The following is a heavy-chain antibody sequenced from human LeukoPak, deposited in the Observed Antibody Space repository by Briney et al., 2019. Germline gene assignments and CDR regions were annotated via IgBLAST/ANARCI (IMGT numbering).Heavy chain of an antibody. Sequence: GGSLRLSCAASGFSVSYNYMSWVRQAPGKGLEWVSVIYSGGRTYYADSVKGRFTISRDISENTLNLQMNSLRAEDTAVYYCARVGDGPFDMWGQGTMVIVSS. D-gene: IGHD3-16*01. J-gene: IGHJ3*02. CDR2: IYSGGRT. V-gene: IGHV3-53*01. CDR3: ARVGDGPFDM. CDR1: GFSVSYNY.